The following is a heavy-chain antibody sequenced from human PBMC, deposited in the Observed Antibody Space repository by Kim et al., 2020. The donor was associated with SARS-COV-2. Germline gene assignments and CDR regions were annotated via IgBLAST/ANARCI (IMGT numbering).Heavy chain of an antibody. V-gene: IGHV1-69*13. Sequence: SVKVSCKASGGTFSSYAISWVRQAPGQGLEWMGGIIPIFGTANYAQKFQGRVTITADESTSTAYMELSSLRSEDTAVYYCAEVRTLFATYLNYYGMDVWGQGTTVTVSS. CDR1: GGTFSSYA. CDR3: AEVRTLFATYLNYYGMDV. J-gene: IGHJ6*02. D-gene: IGHD2-21*01. CDR2: IIPIFGTA.